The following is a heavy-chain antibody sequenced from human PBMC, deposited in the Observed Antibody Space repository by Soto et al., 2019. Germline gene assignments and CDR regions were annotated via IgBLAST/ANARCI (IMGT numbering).Heavy chain of an antibody. CDR2: IYYSGST. D-gene: IGHD4-17*01. CDR3: ARSTVTYFDY. J-gene: IGHJ4*02. Sequence: SETLSLTCTVSGGSISSSSYYWGWIRQPPGKGLEWIGSIYYSGSTYYNPSLKSRVTIFVDTSKNQFSLKLSSVTAADTAVYYCARSTVTYFDYWGQGTLVTVSS. V-gene: IGHV4-39*01. CDR1: GGSISSSSYY.